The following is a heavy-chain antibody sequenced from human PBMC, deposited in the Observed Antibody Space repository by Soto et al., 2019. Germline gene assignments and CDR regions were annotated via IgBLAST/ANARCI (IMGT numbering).Heavy chain of an antibody. V-gene: IGHV1-69*01. Sequence: VKVSCKASGGTFSSYAISWVRQAPGQGLEWMGGIIPIFGTANYAQKFQGRVTITADESTSTAYMELRSLRSDDTAVYYCARDRDYGDFIYYYYYMDVWGKGTTVTVSS. CDR3: ARDRDYGDFIYYYYYMDV. J-gene: IGHJ6*03. D-gene: IGHD4-17*01. CDR1: GGTFSSYA. CDR2: IIPIFGTA.